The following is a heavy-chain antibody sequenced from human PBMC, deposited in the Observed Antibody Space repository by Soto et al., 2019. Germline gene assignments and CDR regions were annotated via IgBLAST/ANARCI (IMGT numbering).Heavy chain of an antibody. D-gene: IGHD1-1*01. V-gene: IGHV3-21*01. J-gene: IGHJ4*02. CDR3: ARESEALTSNVDY. CDR1: GFTFTRYS. Sequence: EVQLVESGGGLVKPGGSLRLSCAASGFTFTRYSMNWVRQAPGKGLEWVSSISSTTNYIYYADSMKGRFTVSRDNAKNSVYMEMHSLSAEDTAVYYCARESEALTSNVDYWGQGTLVTVSS. CDR2: ISSTTNYI.